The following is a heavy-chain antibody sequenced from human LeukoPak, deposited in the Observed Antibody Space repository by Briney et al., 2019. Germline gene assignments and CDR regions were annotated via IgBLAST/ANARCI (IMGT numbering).Heavy chain of an antibody. CDR1: GYTFTSYD. J-gene: IGHJ6*02. V-gene: IGHV1-8*01. D-gene: IGHD5-12*01. Sequence: ASVKVSCKASGYTFTSYDINWVRRATGQGLEWMGWINPNSGNTGYAQKFQGRVTMTRNTSISTAYMELSSLRSEDTAVYYCARDRYLGYSGYPGLLDVWGQGTTVTVSS. CDR2: INPNSGNT. CDR3: ARDRYLGYSGYPGLLDV.